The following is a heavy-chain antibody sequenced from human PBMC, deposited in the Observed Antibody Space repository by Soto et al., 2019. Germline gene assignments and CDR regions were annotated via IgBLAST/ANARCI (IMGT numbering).Heavy chain of an antibody. Sequence: QVQLVESGGGVVQPGRSLRLSCAASGFTFSSYGMHWVRQAPGKGLEWVAVIWYDGSNKYYADSVKGRFTISRDNSKNTLYLQMNSLRAEDTAVYYCARDNYYGSTLYFDYWGQGTLVTVSS. J-gene: IGHJ4*02. V-gene: IGHV3-33*01. CDR2: IWYDGSNK. CDR3: ARDNYYGSTLYFDY. CDR1: GFTFSSYG. D-gene: IGHD3-10*01.